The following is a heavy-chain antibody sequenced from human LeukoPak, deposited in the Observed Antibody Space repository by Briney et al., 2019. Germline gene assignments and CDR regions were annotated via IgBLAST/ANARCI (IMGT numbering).Heavy chain of an antibody. CDR1: VYSFSSYW. D-gene: IGHD3-22*01. J-gene: IGHJ3*02. CDR2: IYPGDSDP. Sequence: GESLKISCKGSVYSFSSYWIGSVRQMPGKGLEWMGLIYPGDSDPRYSPSFQGQVTISAVKSINTAYLQWSSLKASDTAMYYCARAPTTYYYDGSGYYLSPDAFDIWGQGTMVTVSS. V-gene: IGHV5-51*01. CDR3: ARAPTTYYYDGSGYYLSPDAFDI.